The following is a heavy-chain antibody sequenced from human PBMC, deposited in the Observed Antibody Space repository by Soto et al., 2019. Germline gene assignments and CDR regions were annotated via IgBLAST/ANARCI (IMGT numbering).Heavy chain of an antibody. CDR3: ARGRVDIVATSYYFDY. Sequence: QVQLQESGPGLVKPSQTLSLTCTVSGGSISSGGYYWSWIRQHPGKGLEWIGYIYYSGSTYYNPSLKSRVTISVDTSKNQFSLKLSSVTAADTAVYYCARGRVDIVATSYYFDYWGQGTLVTVSS. D-gene: IGHD5-12*01. CDR1: GGSISSGGYY. CDR2: IYYSGST. V-gene: IGHV4-31*03. J-gene: IGHJ4*02.